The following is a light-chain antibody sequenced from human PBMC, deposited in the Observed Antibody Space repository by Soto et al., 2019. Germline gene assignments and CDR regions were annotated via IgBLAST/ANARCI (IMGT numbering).Light chain of an antibody. J-gene: IGLJ3*02. V-gene: IGLV7-43*01. Sequence: VVTQEPSLTVSPGGTVTLTCASSTGVVTSGFYPNWFQQKPGQAPTSLIYSTANTHSWTPARFSGSLLGGKAALTLSGVQPEDDAEYYCLLYYGGAWVFGGGTKLTVL. CDR3: LLYYGGAWV. CDR1: TGVVTSGFY. CDR2: STA.